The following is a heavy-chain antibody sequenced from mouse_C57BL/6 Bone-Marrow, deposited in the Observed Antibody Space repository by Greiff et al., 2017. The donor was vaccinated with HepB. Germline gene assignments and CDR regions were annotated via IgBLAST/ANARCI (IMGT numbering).Heavy chain of an antibody. V-gene: IGHV3-6*01. J-gene: IGHJ1*03. CDR2: ISYDGSN. D-gene: IGHD1-1*01. CDR1: GYSITSGYY. Sequence: EVQLQQSGPGLVKPSQSLSLTCSVTGYSITSGYYWNWIRQFPGNKLEWMGYISYDGSNNYNPSLKNRISITRDPSKNQFFLKLNSVTTEDTATYYCARETSTGSSSSLYWYFDVWGTGTTVTVSS. CDR3: ARETSTGSSSSLYWYFDV.